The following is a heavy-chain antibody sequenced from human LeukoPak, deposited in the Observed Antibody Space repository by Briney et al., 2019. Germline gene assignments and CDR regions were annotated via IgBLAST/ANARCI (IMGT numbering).Heavy chain of an antibody. J-gene: IGHJ5*02. D-gene: IGHD1-1*01. V-gene: IGHV4-34*01. CDR2: INHSEST. CDR1: GGSSSGYY. CDR3: ARGYNWNDGNWFDP. Sequence: PSGTLSLTCVVYGGSSSGYYWSWIRQPPGKGLEWIGEINHSESTNYSPSLKSRVTISLDTFKNQFSLKLSSVTAADTAVYYCARGYNWNDGNWFDPWGQGTLVTVSS.